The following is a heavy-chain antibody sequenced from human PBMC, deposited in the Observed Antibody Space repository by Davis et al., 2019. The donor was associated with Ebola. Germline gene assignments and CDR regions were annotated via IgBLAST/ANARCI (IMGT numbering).Heavy chain of an antibody. D-gene: IGHD2-21*01. CDR1: GYTFTSYY. V-gene: IGHV1-46*01. Sequence: ASVKVSCKASGYTFTSYYMHWVRQAPAQGLEWMGIINPSGGSTSYAQKFQGRVTMTRDTSTSTVYIELSSLRSEDTAVYYCARVWWCGGDCYYFDYWGQGTLVTVSS. CDR3: ARVWWCGGDCYYFDY. CDR2: INPSGGST. J-gene: IGHJ4*02.